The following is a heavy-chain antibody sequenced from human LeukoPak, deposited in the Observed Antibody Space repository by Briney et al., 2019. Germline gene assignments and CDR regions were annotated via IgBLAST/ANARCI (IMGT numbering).Heavy chain of an antibody. V-gene: IGHV4-59*01. CDR2: IYYSGST. Sequence: PSETLSLTCTVSGGSISSYYWSWIRQPPGKGLEWIGYIYYSGSTNYNPSLKSRVTISVDTSKNQFSLKLSSVTAADTAVYYCARSSYYDILTDNNWFAPWGQGTLVTVSS. CDR1: GGSISSYY. D-gene: IGHD3-9*01. J-gene: IGHJ5*02. CDR3: ARSSYYDILTDNNWFAP.